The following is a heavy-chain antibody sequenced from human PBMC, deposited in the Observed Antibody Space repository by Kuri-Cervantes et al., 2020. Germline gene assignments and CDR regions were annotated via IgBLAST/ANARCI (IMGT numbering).Heavy chain of an antibody. CDR1: GGPISSGGYY. J-gene: IGHJ6*02. V-gene: IGHV4-31*03. D-gene: IGHD3-10*01. CDR3: ARGWRYYGSGIRGGMDV. CDR2: IYYSGST. Sequence: SETLSLTCTVSGGPISSGGYYWSWIRQHPGKGLEWIGYIYYSGSTYYNPSLKSRVTISVDTSKNQFSLKLSSVTAADTAVYYRARGWRYYGSGIRGGMDVWCQGTTVTVSS.